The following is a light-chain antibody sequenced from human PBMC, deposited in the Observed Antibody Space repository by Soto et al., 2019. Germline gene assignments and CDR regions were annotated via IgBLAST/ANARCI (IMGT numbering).Light chain of an antibody. V-gene: IGKV1-39*01. J-gene: IGKJ4*01. CDR3: QQYNSYPLT. CDR1: QSINSY. CDR2: AAS. Sequence: DIEMTQSPSSLSASVGDRVTITCRTSQSINSYLNWYQQKPGKAPKLLMYAASSLQSGVPSRFSGSGSGTEFTLTISSLQPDDFATYYCQQYNSYPLTFGGGTKVDIK.